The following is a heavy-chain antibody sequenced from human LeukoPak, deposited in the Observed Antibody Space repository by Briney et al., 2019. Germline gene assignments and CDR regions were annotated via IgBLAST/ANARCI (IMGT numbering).Heavy chain of an antibody. CDR3: ARLHDYGDYLVVGYFDY. CDR1: GGSISSYY. J-gene: IGHJ4*02. V-gene: IGHV4-59*05. D-gene: IGHD4-17*01. Sequence: SETLSLTCTVSGGSISSYYWSWIRQPPGKGLEWIGSIYYSGSTYYNPSLKSRVTISVDTSKNQFSLKLSSVTAADTAVYYCARLHDYGDYLVVGYFDYWGQGTLVTVSS. CDR2: IYYSGST.